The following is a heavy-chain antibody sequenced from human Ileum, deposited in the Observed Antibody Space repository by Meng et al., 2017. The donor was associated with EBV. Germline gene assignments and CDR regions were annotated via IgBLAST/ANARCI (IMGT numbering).Heavy chain of an antibody. D-gene: IGHD5-24*01. CDR1: GYTFTNYD. V-gene: IGHV1-8*01. CDR2: MNPKTGTA. Sequence: QVQRVQSGAEVKKTGASVKVSCKASGYTFTNYDISWVRQATGQGLEWMGWMNPKTGTAHYAQKFQGRVSMTRDTSITTAYMELSSLTSEDTAVYYCVRTLERGDYWGQGTLVTVSS. CDR3: VRTLERGDY. J-gene: IGHJ4*02.